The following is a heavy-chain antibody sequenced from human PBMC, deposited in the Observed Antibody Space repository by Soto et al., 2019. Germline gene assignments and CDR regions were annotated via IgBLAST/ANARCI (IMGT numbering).Heavy chain of an antibody. CDR1: GDSISSNNNS. CDR3: ARVPDR. CDR2: IHYNGNT. J-gene: IGHJ5*02. Sequence: SETLSLTCTVSGDSISSNNNSWSWIRQPPGKGLEWIGNIHYNGNTKYNPSLKSRVSMSVDTSKNQFSLRLISVTAADTAVYYCARVPDRWGQGTLVTVSS. V-gene: IGHV4-61*01. D-gene: IGHD2-2*01.